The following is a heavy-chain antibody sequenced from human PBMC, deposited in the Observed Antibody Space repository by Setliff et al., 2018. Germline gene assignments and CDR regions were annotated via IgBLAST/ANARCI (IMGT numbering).Heavy chain of an antibody. CDR3: ARALASGSYYGQSSYYMDV. Sequence: SETLSLTCTVSNGSISSGNYFWGWIRQPPGKGLEWMGSIFYTGSTYYSPSLKSRVTMSIDTSKNQFSLKLTSVTAADTAVYYCARALASGSYYGQSSYYMDVWGKGTTVTVSS. CDR2: IFYTGST. D-gene: IGHD3-10*01. J-gene: IGHJ6*03. V-gene: IGHV4-39*01. CDR1: NGSISSGNYF.